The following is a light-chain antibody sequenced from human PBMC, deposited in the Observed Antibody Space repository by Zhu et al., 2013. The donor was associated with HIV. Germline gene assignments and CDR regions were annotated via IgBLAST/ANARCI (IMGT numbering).Light chain of an antibody. V-gene: IGKV3-20*01. Sequence: EIVLTQSPGTLSLSPGERASLSCRASPTLTSNSLAWYQHKPGQPPRLLIYGASSRATGIPDRFSGSGSGTDFTLTISRLEPEDFATYYCQQANSFPLTFGGGTKVEIK. CDR3: QQANSFPLT. CDR2: GAS. J-gene: IGKJ4*01. CDR1: PTLTSNS.